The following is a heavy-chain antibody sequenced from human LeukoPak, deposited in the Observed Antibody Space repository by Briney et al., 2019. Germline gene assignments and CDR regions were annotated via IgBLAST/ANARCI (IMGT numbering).Heavy chain of an antibody. Sequence: GGSLRLSCAASGFTFSSYWMHWVRQAPGKGLVWVSRINSDGSSTSYADSVKGRFTISRDNAKNTLYLQMNSLRAEDTAVYYCASSPGVAGYTVDYWGQGTLVTVSS. CDR3: ASSPGVAGYTVDY. D-gene: IGHD6-19*01. CDR1: GFTFSSYW. CDR2: INSDGSST. V-gene: IGHV3-74*01. J-gene: IGHJ4*02.